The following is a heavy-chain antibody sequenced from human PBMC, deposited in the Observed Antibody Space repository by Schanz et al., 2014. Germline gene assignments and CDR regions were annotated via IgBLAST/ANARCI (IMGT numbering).Heavy chain of an antibody. CDR2: INPNSGGT. Sequence: QVQLVQSGADVKKPGASVKVSCKASGYTFTGYSMHWVRQAPGQGLEWMGRINPNSGGTNYAQKFQGRVTMTRDTSISTVYIELTRLTFDDTAIYYCARVGRSSSSPHGSSGDYWGQGTLVTVSS. CDR3: ARVGRSSSSPHGSSGDY. J-gene: IGHJ4*02. V-gene: IGHV1-2*06. D-gene: IGHD6-6*01. CDR1: GYTFTGYS.